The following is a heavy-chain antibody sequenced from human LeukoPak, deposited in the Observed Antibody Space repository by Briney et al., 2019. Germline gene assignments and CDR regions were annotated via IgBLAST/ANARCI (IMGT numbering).Heavy chain of an antibody. D-gene: IGHD3-9*01. CDR3: AREIPYDTTNWFDP. Sequence: SVKVSCKASGGTFSSYAISWVRQAPGQGLEWMGGIIPIFGTANYAQKFQGRVTITADKSTSTAYMELSSLRSEDAAVYYCAREIPYDTTNWFDPWGQGTLVTVSS. V-gene: IGHV1-69*06. CDR1: GGTFSSYA. CDR2: IIPIFGTA. J-gene: IGHJ5*02.